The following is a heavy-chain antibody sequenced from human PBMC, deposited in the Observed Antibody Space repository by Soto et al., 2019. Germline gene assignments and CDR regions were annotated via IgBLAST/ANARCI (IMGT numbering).Heavy chain of an antibody. D-gene: IGHD3-22*01. CDR1: GFTFSGSA. V-gene: IGHV3-73*02. CDR2: IRSKANSYAT. CDR3: TAVVVSFDY. Sequence: EVQLVESGGGLVQPGGSLKLSCAASGFTFSGSAMHWVRQASGKGLEWVGRIRSKANSYATAYAASVKGRFTISRDDSKNTAYLQMNSLKPEDTAVYYCTAVVVSFDYWGQGTLVTVSS. J-gene: IGHJ4*02.